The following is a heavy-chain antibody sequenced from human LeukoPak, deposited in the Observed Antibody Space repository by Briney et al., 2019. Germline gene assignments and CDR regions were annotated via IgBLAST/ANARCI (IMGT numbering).Heavy chain of an antibody. CDR3: ARDKPPYCNGGSCYSY. V-gene: IGHV1-69*04. D-gene: IGHD2-15*01. CDR2: IIPILGVA. J-gene: IGHJ4*02. Sequence: GASVKVSCKASGGTFSSNAISWVRQAPGQGLEWMGRIIPILGVANYAQNFQGRVTVTADESTGTAYMELSSLKPDDTAIYYCARDKPPYCNGGSCYSYWGQGTLVTVSS. CDR1: GGTFSSNA.